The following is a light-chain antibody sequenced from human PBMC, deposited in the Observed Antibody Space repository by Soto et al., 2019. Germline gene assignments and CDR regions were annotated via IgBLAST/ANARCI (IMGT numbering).Light chain of an antibody. V-gene: IGKV1-5*03. CDR2: KAS. CDR3: QQHRSYPVT. CDR1: QSVSSW. Sequence: IQMTQSPSTLSASVGDRVIITCRASQSVSSWLAWYQHKPGKAPNLLIYKASRLASGGPSRFSGSGSGTEFTLTISSLQPDDFATYYCQQHRSYPVTFGQGTRLEIK. J-gene: IGKJ5*01.